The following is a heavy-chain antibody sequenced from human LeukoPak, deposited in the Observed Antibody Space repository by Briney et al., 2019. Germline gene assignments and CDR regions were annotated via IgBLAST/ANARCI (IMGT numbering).Heavy chain of an antibody. Sequence: PGGSLRLSCAASGFSFSLYSMTWVRQAPGKGLEWVSSISSSSSYKFYADSVKGRFTISRDNAKNSLYLQMNSLRAEDTAVYYCARETRQQVDYFDYWGQGTLVTVSS. V-gene: IGHV3-21*01. D-gene: IGHD6-13*01. J-gene: IGHJ4*02. CDR2: ISSSSSYK. CDR3: ARETRQQVDYFDY. CDR1: GFSFSLYS.